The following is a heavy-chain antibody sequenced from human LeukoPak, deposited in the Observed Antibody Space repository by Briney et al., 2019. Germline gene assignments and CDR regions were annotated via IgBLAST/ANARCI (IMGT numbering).Heavy chain of an antibody. J-gene: IGHJ5*02. Sequence: GRSLRLSCAASGFTFSSYAMHWVRQAPGKGLEWVAVISYDGSNKYYADSVKGRFTISRDNSKNTLYLQMNSLRAEDTAVYYCARGRVMVYANWFDPWGQGTLVTVSS. CDR3: ARGRVMVYANWFDP. V-gene: IGHV3-30*04. CDR2: ISYDGSNK. CDR1: GFTFSSYA. D-gene: IGHD2-8*01.